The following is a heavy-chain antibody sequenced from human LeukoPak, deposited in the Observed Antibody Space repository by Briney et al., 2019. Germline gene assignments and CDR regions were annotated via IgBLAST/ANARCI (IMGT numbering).Heavy chain of an antibody. J-gene: IGHJ4*02. CDR1: GVTFRSYL. CDR2: INSDGSST. V-gene: IGHV3-74*01. Sequence: PGGSLRLSCAASGVTFRSYLMHWGREAPRRGLVWVSRINSDGSSTSYADSGKSRFTISRENAKNTLYLQMNSLRAEDTAVYYGARDPDHYDSSGYYGYFDYWGQGTLVTVSS. D-gene: IGHD3-22*01. CDR3: ARDPDHYDSSGYYGYFDY.